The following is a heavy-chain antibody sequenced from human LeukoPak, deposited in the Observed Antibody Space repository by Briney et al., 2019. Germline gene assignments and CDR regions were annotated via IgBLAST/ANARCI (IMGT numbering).Heavy chain of an antibody. V-gene: IGHV4-4*07. CDR1: GGSISSYY. CDR3: ARDRSYYDSSGYYYFDY. J-gene: IGHJ4*02. Sequence: SETLSLTCTVAGGSISSYYWSWIRQPAGKGLEWLGRIYTSGSTNYNPSLKSRVTMSVDTSKNQFSRKLSSVTAADTAVYYCARDRSYYDSSGYYYFDYWGQGTLVTVSS. D-gene: IGHD3-22*01. CDR2: IYTSGST.